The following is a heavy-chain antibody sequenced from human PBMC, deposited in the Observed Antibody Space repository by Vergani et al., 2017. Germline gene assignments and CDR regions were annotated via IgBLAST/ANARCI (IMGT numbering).Heavy chain of an antibody. CDR1: GGSISSYY. V-gene: IGHV4-59*01. CDR2: IYYSGST. Sequence: QVQLQESGPGLVKPSETLSLTCTVSGGSISSYYWSWIRQPPGKGLEWIGYIYYSGSTNYNPSLKSRVTISVDTSQNQFSLKLSSVTAADTAVYYCARDGPLXYCSSTSCAIGFDPWGQGTLVTVSS. J-gene: IGHJ5*02. CDR3: ARDGPLXYCSSTSCAIGFDP. D-gene: IGHD2-2*01.